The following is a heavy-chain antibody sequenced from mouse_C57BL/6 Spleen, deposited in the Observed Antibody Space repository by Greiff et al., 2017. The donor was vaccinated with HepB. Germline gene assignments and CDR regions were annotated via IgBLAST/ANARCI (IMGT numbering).Heavy chain of an antibody. Sequence: VQLQQPGAELVRPGSSVKLSCKASGYTFTSYWMDWVKQRPGQGLEWIGNIYPSDSETHYNQKFKDKATLTVDKSSSTAYMQLSSLTSEDSAVYYCARQDYGSTGNWGQGTTLTVSS. D-gene: IGHD1-1*01. CDR3: ARQDYGSTGN. CDR2: IYPSDSET. V-gene: IGHV1-61*01. CDR1: GYTFTSYW. J-gene: IGHJ2*01.